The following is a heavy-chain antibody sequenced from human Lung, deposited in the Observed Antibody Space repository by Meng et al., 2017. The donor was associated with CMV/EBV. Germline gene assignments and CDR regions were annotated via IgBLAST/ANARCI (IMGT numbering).Heavy chain of an antibody. CDR1: GFTVSSNY. J-gene: IGHJ6*02. Sequence: GESLKISCAASGFTVSSNYMSWVRQAPGKGLEWVSVIYSGGSTYYADSVKGRFTISRDNSKNTLYPQMNSLRAEDTAVYYCARDQGRGYSYGQAYYYGMDVWGQGTTVXVSS. D-gene: IGHD5-18*01. CDR2: IYSGGST. CDR3: ARDQGRGYSYGQAYYYGMDV. V-gene: IGHV3-66*02.